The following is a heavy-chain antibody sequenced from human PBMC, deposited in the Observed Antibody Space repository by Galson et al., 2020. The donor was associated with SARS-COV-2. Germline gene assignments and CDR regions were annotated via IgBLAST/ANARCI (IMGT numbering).Heavy chain of an antibody. Sequence: TGGSLRLSCTASGFTFGDYAMSWVRQAPGKGLEWVGFIRSKAYGGTTEYAASVKGRFTISRDDSKSIAYLQMNSLKTEDTAVYYCTRVSYSTLFYYYGMDVWGQGTTVPVPS. V-gene: IGHV3-49*04. D-gene: IGHD4-4*01. J-gene: IGHJ6*02. CDR1: GFTFGDYA. CDR2: IRSKAYGGTT. CDR3: TRVSYSTLFYYYGMDV.